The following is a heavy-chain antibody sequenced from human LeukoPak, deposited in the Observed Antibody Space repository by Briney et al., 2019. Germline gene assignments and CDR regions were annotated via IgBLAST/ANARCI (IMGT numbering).Heavy chain of an antibody. J-gene: IGHJ2*01. CDR2: LAGDGVNI. Sequence: PGGSLRLSCAASGFTFSIYGMHWVRQAPGKGLEWVALLAGDGVNIFYADSVKGRFTISRDNSKNTLYLQMNSLRPEDTAVYYCARSAVVITSPWYFDLWGRGTLVTVSS. V-gene: IGHV3-30*03. CDR3: ARSAVVITSPWYFDL. D-gene: IGHD3-22*01. CDR1: GFTFSIYG.